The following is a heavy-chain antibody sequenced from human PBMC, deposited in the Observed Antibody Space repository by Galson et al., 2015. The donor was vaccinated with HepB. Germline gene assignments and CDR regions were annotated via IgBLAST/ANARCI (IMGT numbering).Heavy chain of an antibody. CDR2: ISSSSSYI. Sequence: SLRLSCAASGFTFSSYSMNWVRQAPGKGLEWVSSISSSSSYIYYADSVKGRFTISRDNAKNSLYLQMNSLRAEDTAVYYCARGFGYQLLPRDSWFDPWGQGTLVTVSS. V-gene: IGHV3-21*01. D-gene: IGHD2-2*01. CDR3: ARGFGYQLLPRDSWFDP. J-gene: IGHJ5*02. CDR1: GFTFSSYS.